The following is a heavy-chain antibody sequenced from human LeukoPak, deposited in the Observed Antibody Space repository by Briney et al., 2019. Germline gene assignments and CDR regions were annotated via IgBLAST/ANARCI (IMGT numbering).Heavy chain of an antibody. CDR2: INSDGSST. J-gene: IGHJ4*02. CDR1: GFTFSSYW. V-gene: IGHV3-74*01. D-gene: IGHD4-11*01. Sequence: GGSLRLSCAASGFTFSSYWMHWVRQASGKGLAWVSRINSDGSSTTYADSVKCRFTISRDNAKNTLYLQMNSLRAEDTAVYYCARDLEVGATVSDYWGQGTLVTVSS. CDR3: ARDLEVGATVSDY.